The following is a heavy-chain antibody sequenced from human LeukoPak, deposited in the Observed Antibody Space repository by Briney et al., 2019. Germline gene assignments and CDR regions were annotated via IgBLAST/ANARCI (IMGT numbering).Heavy chain of an antibody. CDR2: IDWDDDK. J-gene: IGHJ3*01. Sequence: SGPTLVNPTQTLTLTCTFSGFSLSTSGMCVSWIRQPPGKALEWLARIDWDDDKYYSTSLKTRLTISKDTSKNQVVLTMTNMDPVDTATYYCARMIAFGVVYDAFVVWGQGTMVTVSS. CDR1: GFSLSTSGMC. CDR3: ARMIAFGVVYDAFVV. D-gene: IGHD3-3*01. V-gene: IGHV2-70*11.